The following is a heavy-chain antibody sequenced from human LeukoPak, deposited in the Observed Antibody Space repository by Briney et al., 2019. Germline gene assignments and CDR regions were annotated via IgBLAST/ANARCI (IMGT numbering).Heavy chain of an antibody. Sequence: PSQTLSLTCTVSGGSISSGGYYWSWTRQPPGKGLEWIGEVHLDGRTNYNPSLKSRLIMSVDLPENHISLKLTSVTAADTAVYYCAREGGFYRPLDYSGQGTLVTVSS. CDR3: AREGGFYRPLDY. CDR2: VHLDGRT. CDR1: GGSISSGGYY. J-gene: IGHJ4*02. V-gene: IGHV4-30-2*01. D-gene: IGHD3-3*01.